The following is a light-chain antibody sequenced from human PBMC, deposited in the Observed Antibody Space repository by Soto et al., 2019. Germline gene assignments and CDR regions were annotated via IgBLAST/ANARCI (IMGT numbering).Light chain of an antibody. J-gene: IGKJ2*01. CDR1: QIISSY. CDR2: AAS. CDR3: QQSYSTPYT. Sequence: DIQMTQSPSSLSASLRDKITITCRASQIISSYLNWYQQKPGKAPKLLIYAASSLQSGVPSRFSGSGSGTDFTLTISSLQPEDFATYYCQQSYSTPYTFGQGTKVDIK. V-gene: IGKV1-39*01.